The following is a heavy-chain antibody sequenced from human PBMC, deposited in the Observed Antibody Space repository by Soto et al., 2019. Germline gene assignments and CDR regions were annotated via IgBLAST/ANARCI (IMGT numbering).Heavy chain of an antibody. CDR1: AGSFGHYY. J-gene: IGHJ3*02. CDR3: ARGGSSDWQVALDI. Sequence: PSATLSLTCAVSAGSFGHYYWNWIRQSPGKGLEWIGKIKHSGSSNYNPSLRSRVSISVDMSKNQFSLRLTSVTAADTAVYYCARGGSSDWQVALDIWGQGTMVTVSS. CDR2: IKHSGSS. D-gene: IGHD6-19*01. V-gene: IGHV4-34*01.